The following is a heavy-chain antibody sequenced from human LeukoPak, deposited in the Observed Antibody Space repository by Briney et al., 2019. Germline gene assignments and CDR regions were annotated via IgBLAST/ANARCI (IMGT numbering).Heavy chain of an antibody. D-gene: IGHD5-12*01. Sequence: SETLSLTCTVSGGSISSYYWSWIRQPPGKGLEWIGEINHSGSTNYNPSLKSRVTISVDTSKNQFSLKLSSVTAADTAVYYCARSKKIRGYSGYAKFDYWGQGTLVTVSS. CDR3: ARSKKIRGYSGYAKFDY. V-gene: IGHV4-34*01. J-gene: IGHJ4*02. CDR1: GGSISSYY. CDR2: INHSGST.